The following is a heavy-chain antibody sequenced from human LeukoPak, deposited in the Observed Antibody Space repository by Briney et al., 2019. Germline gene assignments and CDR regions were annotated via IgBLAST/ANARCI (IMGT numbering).Heavy chain of an antibody. V-gene: IGHV5-10-1*01. D-gene: IGHD6-13*01. CDR3: ARSEVINIAAAADY. CDR1: GYSFTSYW. Sequence: PGESLKISCKGSGYSFTSYWISWVRQMPGKGLEWMGRIDPSDSYTNYSPSFQGHVTISADKSISTAYLQWSSLRASDTAMYYCARSEVINIAAAADYWGQGTLVTVSS. CDR2: IDPSDSYT. J-gene: IGHJ4*02.